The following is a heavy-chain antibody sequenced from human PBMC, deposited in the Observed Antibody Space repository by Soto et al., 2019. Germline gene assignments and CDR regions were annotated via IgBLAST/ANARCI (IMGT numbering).Heavy chain of an antibody. D-gene: IGHD6-13*01. J-gene: IGHJ6*03. Sequence: PSETLSLTCTVSGGSISSSSYYWGWIRQPPGKGLEWIGSIYYSGSTYYNPSLKSRVTISVDTSKNQFSLKLSSVTAADTAVYYCARVERGSSWHTRFYYYYMDVWGKGTTVTVSS. V-gene: IGHV4-39*01. CDR2: IYYSGST. CDR3: ARVERGSSWHTRFYYYYMDV. CDR1: GGSISSSSYY.